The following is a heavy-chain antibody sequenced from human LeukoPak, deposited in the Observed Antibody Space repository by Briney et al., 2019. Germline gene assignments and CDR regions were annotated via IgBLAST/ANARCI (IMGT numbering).Heavy chain of an antibody. CDR3: ARGVVPAAHDY. J-gene: IGHJ4*02. D-gene: IGHD2-2*01. V-gene: IGHV4-34*01. CDR2: INHSGST. Sequence: SETLSLTCAVYGGSFSGYYWSWIRQPPGKGQEWIGEINHSGSTNYNPSLKSRVTISVDTSKNQFSLKLSSVTAADTAVYYCARGVVPAAHDYWGQGTLVTVSS. CDR1: GGSFSGYY.